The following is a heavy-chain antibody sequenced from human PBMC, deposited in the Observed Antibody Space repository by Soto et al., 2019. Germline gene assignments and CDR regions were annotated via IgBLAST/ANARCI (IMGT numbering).Heavy chain of an antibody. CDR2: ISAYNGNT. Sequence: QVQLVQSGAEVKKPGASVKVSCKASGYTFTSYGISWVRQAPGQGLEWMGWISAYNGNTNYAQKRQGRVTMTTDTSTSTAYMELRSLRSDDTAVYYCARTEALWFGELLDDNWFDPWGQGTLVTVSS. CDR3: ARTEALWFGELLDDNWFDP. J-gene: IGHJ5*02. V-gene: IGHV1-18*01. D-gene: IGHD3-10*01. CDR1: GYTFTSYG.